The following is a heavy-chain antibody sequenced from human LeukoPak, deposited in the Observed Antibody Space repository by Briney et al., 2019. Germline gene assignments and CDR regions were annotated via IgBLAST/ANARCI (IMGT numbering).Heavy chain of an antibody. CDR3: AKERSQLSSGWYGH. CDR2: ISYDGSNK. CDR1: GFTFSSYG. V-gene: IGHV3-30*18. J-gene: IGHJ4*02. D-gene: IGHD6-19*01. Sequence: GGSLRLSCAASGFTFSSYGMHWVRQAPGKGLEWVAVISYDGSNKYYADSVKGRFTISRDNSKNTLYLQMNSLRAEDTAVYYCAKERSQLSSGWYGHWGQGTLVTVSS.